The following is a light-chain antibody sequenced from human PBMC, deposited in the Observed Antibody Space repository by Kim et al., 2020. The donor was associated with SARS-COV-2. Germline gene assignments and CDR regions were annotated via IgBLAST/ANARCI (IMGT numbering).Light chain of an antibody. J-gene: IGKJ2*01. V-gene: IGKV1-39*01. CDR2: AAS. CDR3: QQSYSTPYT. CDR1: QSISSY. Sequence: DIQMTQSPSSLSASVGDRVTITCRASQSISSYLNWYQQKPGKAPKLLIYAASSLQSGVPSRFSGSGSGTDFTLTISSLQPEDFATYYCQQSYSTPYTFGQGTKLEF.